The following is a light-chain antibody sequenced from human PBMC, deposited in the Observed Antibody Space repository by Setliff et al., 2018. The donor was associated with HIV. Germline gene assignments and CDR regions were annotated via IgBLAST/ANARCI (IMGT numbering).Light chain of an antibody. V-gene: IGLV7-46*01. CDR1: TGAVTSGHF. CDR2: DTS. CDR3: LLSYSTDPYV. J-gene: IGLJ1*01. Sequence: QAVVTQEPSLTVSPGGTATLTCGSSTGAVTSGHFPYWFQQKPGQAPRTLIYDTSSKHSWTPARFSGSLLGGKAALTLSGAQPEDEADYYCLLSYSTDPYVFGTGTKGTVL.